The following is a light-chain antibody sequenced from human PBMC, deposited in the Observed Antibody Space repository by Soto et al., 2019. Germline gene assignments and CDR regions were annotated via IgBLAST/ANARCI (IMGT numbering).Light chain of an antibody. CDR3: QQYYNWPPGT. CDR2: HAS. CDR1: QSISSS. J-gene: IGKJ1*01. V-gene: IGKV3-15*01. Sequence: EIVLTHSPATLSVSPGERATLSCRASQSISSSLAWYQQQPGQAPRLLIYHASTRAAGIPARFSGSGSGTEFTLTISSLQSEDFAGYYCQQYYNWPPGTFGQGTKVEIK.